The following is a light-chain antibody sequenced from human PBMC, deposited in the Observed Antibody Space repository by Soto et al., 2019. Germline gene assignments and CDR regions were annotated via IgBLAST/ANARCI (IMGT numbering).Light chain of an antibody. J-gene: IGLJ2*01. CDR2: DVS. V-gene: IGLV2-8*01. Sequence: FVLTQPPSASGSPGQSVTISCTGTSSDVGGYNYVSWYQQHPGKAPKLMIYDVSKRPSGVPGRFSGSKSGNTASLTVSGLQAEDEADYYCSSYAGSNNLFGGGTKLTVL. CDR1: SSDVGGYNY. CDR3: SSYAGSNNL.